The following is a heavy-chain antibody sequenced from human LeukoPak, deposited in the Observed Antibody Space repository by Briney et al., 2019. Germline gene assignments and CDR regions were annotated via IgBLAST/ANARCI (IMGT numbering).Heavy chain of an antibody. CDR3: ARVWAAAPGFDY. Sequence: KPSETLSLTCTVSGGSITSSSYYWGWIRQPPGKGLEWIGSIYYSGSTYYNPSLKSRVTISVDTSKNQFSLKLSSVTAADTAVYYCARVWAAAPGFDYWGQGTLVTVSS. CDR1: GGSITSSSYY. J-gene: IGHJ4*02. V-gene: IGHV4-39*07. CDR2: IYYSGST. D-gene: IGHD6-13*01.